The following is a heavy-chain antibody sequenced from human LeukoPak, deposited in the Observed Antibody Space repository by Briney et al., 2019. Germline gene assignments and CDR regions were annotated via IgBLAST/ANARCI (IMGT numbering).Heavy chain of an antibody. CDR2: INSDGSST. J-gene: IGHJ3*02. V-gene: IGHV3-74*01. CDR1: GFTFSSYW. Sequence: GGSLRLSCAASGFTFSSYWMHWVRQAPGKGLVWVSRINSDGSSTSYADSVKGRFTISRDNAKNSLYLQMNSLRAEDTAVYYCARESPPQYSYDSSSYLGPMDAFDIWGQGTMVTVSS. D-gene: IGHD3-22*01. CDR3: ARESPPQYSYDSSSYLGPMDAFDI.